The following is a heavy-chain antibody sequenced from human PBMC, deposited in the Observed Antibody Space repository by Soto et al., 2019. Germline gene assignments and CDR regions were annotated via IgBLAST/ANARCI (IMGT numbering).Heavy chain of an antibody. V-gene: IGHV4-59*01. Sequence: SETLSLTCTVSGGSISSYYWSWIRQPPGKGLEWIGYIYYSGSTNYNPSLKSRVTISVDTSKNQFSLKLSSVTAADTAVYYCARDPLFRHGYYYGMDVWGQGTTVTVSS. CDR1: GGSISSYY. D-gene: IGHD3-10*01. CDR2: IYYSGST. CDR3: ARDPLFRHGYYYGMDV. J-gene: IGHJ6*02.